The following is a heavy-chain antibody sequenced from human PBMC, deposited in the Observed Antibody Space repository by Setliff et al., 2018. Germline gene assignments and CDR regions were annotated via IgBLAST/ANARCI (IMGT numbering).Heavy chain of an antibody. V-gene: IGHV1-2*06. D-gene: IGHD5-18*01. Sequence: ASVKVSCKAFRYTFNDYYIHWVRQTPGQGLEWMGRINPSSGGTDDAQNFLGRVTMTEDTSTDTAYMELSSLRSEDTAVYYCAAIGLDTAMITGVLFDFWGQGTLVTVSS. CDR1: RYTFNDYY. CDR3: AAIGLDTAMITGVLFDF. J-gene: IGHJ4*02. CDR2: INPSSGGT.